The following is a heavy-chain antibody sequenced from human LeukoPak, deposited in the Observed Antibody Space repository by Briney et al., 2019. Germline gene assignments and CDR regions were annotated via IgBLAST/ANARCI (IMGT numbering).Heavy chain of an antibody. V-gene: IGHV1-2*06. D-gene: IGHD2-15*01. Sequence: ASVKVSCKASGYTFTGYYMHWVRQAPGQGLEWMGRINPNSGGTNYAQKFQGRVTMTRDTPISTAYMELSRLRSDDTAVYYCAREVVAAVYDAFDIWGQGTMVTVSS. CDR1: GYTFTGYY. CDR2: INPNSGGT. J-gene: IGHJ3*02. CDR3: AREVVAAVYDAFDI.